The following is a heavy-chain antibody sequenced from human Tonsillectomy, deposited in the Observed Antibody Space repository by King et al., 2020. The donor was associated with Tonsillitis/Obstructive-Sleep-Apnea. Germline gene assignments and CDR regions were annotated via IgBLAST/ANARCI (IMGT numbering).Heavy chain of an antibody. J-gene: IGHJ6*03. CDR1: GGSISSYY. Sequence: QLQESGPGLGKPSETLSLTCTVSGGSISSYYWSWIRQPPGKGLEGVGYIYYSGSTNYNPSLKSRVTISVDTSKNQFSLKLSSVTAAVTAVYYCARPTNYYYYMDVWGKGTPVTVSS. V-gene: IGHV4-59*08. CDR3: ARPTNYYYYMDV. CDR2: IYYSGST.